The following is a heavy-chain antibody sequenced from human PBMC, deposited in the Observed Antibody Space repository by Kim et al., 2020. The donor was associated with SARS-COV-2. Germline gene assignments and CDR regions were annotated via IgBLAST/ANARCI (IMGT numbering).Heavy chain of an antibody. CDR1: GGSISSGGYY. CDR3: ASHYPAKNWFDP. CDR2: IYYSGST. V-gene: IGHV4-31*03. Sequence: SETLSLTCTVSGGSISSGGYYWSWIRQHPGKGLEWIGYIYYSGSTYYNPSLKSRVTISVDTSKNQFSLKLSSVTAADTAVYYCASHYPAKNWFDPWGQGTLVTVSS. J-gene: IGHJ5*02. D-gene: IGHD3-10*01.